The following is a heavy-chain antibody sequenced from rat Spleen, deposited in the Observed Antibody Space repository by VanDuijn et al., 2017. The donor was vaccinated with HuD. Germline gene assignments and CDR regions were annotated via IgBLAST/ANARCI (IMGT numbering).Heavy chain of an antibody. CDR3: ARGIIIKGSYDH. V-gene: IGHV8-17*01. J-gene: IGHJ2*01. CDR2: FCWDESK. D-gene: IGHD1-12*01. CDR1: GFSLTTSDIC. Sequence: QVTLKESGPGILQPSQTLSLTCSFSGFSLTTSDICVSWIRQPSGKGLEWLATFCWDESKGYNPSLKNRLAISKDTSNNQVFLKFISVDTVDTATYYCARGIIIKGSYDHWGQGVMVTVSS.